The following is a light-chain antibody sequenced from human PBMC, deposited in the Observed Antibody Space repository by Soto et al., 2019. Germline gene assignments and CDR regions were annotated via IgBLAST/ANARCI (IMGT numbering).Light chain of an antibody. Sequence: EIVMTQSPATLSLSPGERAALSCRASQSINSELDWYQQKPGQPPRLLIYGASTKATGAPARFTGSESGSEFTLTISGLQSEDFAVYYCQQGHNWPLTFGQGPRLEI. V-gene: IGKV3-15*01. J-gene: IGKJ2*01. CDR3: QQGHNWPLT. CDR1: QSINSE. CDR2: GAS.